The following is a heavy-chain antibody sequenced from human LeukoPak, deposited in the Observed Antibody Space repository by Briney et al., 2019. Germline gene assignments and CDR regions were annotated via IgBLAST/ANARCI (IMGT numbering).Heavy chain of an antibody. J-gene: IGHJ3*02. CDR2: ISSSSSYI. D-gene: IGHD1-20*01. V-gene: IGHV3-21*04. CDR3: ARSSNWNDGAFDI. CDR1: GFTFSSYS. Sequence: PGGSLRLSCAASGFTFSSYSMNWVRQAPGKGLEWVSSISSSSSYIYYADSVKGRFTISRDNAKNSLYLQMNSLRAEDTAVYYCARSSNWNDGAFDIWGQGTMVTVSS.